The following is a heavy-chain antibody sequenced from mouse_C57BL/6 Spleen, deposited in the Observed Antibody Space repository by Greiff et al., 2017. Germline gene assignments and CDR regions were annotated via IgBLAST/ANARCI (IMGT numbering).Heavy chain of an antibody. CDR1: GFTFSDYG. CDR2: ISSGSSTI. Sequence: EVMLVESGGGLVKPGGSLKLSCAASGFTFSDYGMHWVRQAPEKGLEWVAYISSGSSTIYYADTVKGRFTISRDNAKNTLFLQMTSLRSEDTAMYYCARRAYYGSSSFYAMDYWGQGTSVTVSS. D-gene: IGHD1-1*01. CDR3: ARRAYYGSSSFYAMDY. V-gene: IGHV5-17*01. J-gene: IGHJ4*01.